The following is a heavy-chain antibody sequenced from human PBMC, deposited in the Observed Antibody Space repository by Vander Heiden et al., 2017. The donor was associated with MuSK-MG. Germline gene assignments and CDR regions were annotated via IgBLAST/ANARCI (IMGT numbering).Heavy chain of an antibody. J-gene: IGHJ6*03. CDR2: IYYSGST. V-gene: IGHV4-59*01. CDR1: GGSIRRYY. CDR3: ARGQDYDFWSGPSYYYMDV. Sequence: QVQLQESGPGLVKPSETLSLTCTVSGGSIRRYYWSWIRQPPGKGLEWIGYIYYSGSTNYNPSLKSRVTISVDTSKNQFSLKLSSVTAADTAVYYCARGQDYDFWSGPSYYYMDVWGKGTTVTVSS. D-gene: IGHD3-3*01.